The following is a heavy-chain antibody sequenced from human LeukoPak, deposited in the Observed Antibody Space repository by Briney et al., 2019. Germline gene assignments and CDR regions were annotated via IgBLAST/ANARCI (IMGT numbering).Heavy chain of an antibody. Sequence: GASVKVSCKASGYTFTGYCMHWVLQAPGQGLEWMGWINPNSGGTNYAQKFQGRVTMTRDTSISTAYMELSRLRSDDTAVYYCAREPRVGFSRSFGYWGQGTLVTVSS. J-gene: IGHJ4*02. CDR1: GYTFTGYC. CDR3: AREPRVGFSRSFGY. CDR2: INPNSGGT. D-gene: IGHD2-2*01. V-gene: IGHV1-2*02.